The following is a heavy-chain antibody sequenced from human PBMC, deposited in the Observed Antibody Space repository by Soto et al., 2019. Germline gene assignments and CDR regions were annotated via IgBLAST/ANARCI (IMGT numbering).Heavy chain of an antibody. V-gene: IGHV5-51*01. J-gene: IGHJ3*02. Sequence: PGESLKISCKGSGYSFTSYWIGWVRQMPWKGLEWMGIIYPGDSDTRYSPYFQGQVTISADKSISTAYLQWSSLKASDTAMYYCARHRAARPGSLDAFDIWGQGTMVTVSS. CDR2: IYPGDSDT. CDR3: ARHRAARPGSLDAFDI. CDR1: GYSFTSYW. D-gene: IGHD6-6*01.